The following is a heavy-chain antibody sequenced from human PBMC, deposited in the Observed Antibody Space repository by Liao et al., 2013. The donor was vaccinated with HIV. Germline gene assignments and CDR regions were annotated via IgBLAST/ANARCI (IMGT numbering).Heavy chain of an antibody. CDR2: INHSGST. CDR3: ARAGGRYAGFDI. J-gene: IGHJ3*02. V-gene: IGHV4-34*01. Sequence: QVQLQQWGAGLLKPSETLSLTCVVYGGSFSGYYWNWIRQPPGKGLEWIGEINHSGSTNYNPSLKSRVAMSLDTSDNHFSLTLRSATAADTAVYYCARAGGRYAGFDIWGQGTMVTVSS. D-gene: IGHD3-16*01. CDR1: GGSFSGYY.